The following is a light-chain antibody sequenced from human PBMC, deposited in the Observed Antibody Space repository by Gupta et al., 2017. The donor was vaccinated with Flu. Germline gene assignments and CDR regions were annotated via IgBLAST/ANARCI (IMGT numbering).Light chain of an antibody. CDR2: DAS. CDR3: QQRSNWPPIT. V-gene: IGKV3-11*01. CDR1: QSVSSY. Sequence: EIVLTQSPATLSLSPGERATLSCRASQSVSSYLAWYQQKPGQAPRLLIYDASNRATGITARFSGSGYGTDFTLTISSREPEDFAFYYCQQRSNWPPITFGQGTRMEIK. J-gene: IGKJ5*01.